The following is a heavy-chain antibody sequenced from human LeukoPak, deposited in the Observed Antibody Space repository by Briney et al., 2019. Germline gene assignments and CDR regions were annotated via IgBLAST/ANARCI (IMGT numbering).Heavy chain of an antibody. CDR3: ARDLEGVTIFGVVPFFDY. Sequence: GASVKVSCKASGGTFSSYAISWVRQAPGQGLEWMGRIIPIFGIANYAQKFQGRVTITADKSTSTAYMELSSLRSEDTAVYYCARDLEGVTIFGVVPFFDYWGQGTLVTVPS. CDR2: IIPIFGIA. V-gene: IGHV1-69*04. D-gene: IGHD3-3*01. CDR1: GGTFSSYA. J-gene: IGHJ4*02.